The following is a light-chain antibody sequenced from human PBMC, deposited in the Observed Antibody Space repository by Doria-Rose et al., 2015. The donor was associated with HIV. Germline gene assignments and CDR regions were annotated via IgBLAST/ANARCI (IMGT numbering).Light chain of an antibody. CDR1: QGVSSSY. Sequence: EIVLTQSPGTLSLSPGERATLSCRASQGVSSSYLAWYQQQKPGQAPRLLIYGASSRATGIPVRFSGSGSGTDFTLTISRLEPEDFAVYYCQQYGRSATFGQGTKLEVK. CDR3: QQYGRSAT. V-gene: IGKV3-20*01. CDR2: GAS. J-gene: IGKJ2*01.